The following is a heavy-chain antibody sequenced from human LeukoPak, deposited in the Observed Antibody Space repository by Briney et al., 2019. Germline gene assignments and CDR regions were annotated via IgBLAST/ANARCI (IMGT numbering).Heavy chain of an antibody. Sequence: GGSLRLSCAASGFTFSSYSMNWVRQAPGKGLEWVSYISSSSSTIYYADSVKGRFTISRDNAKNSLYLQMNSLRAEDTAVYYCARDLTVVAATSAYYYYYGMDVWGQGTTVTVS. J-gene: IGHJ6*02. V-gene: IGHV3-48*01. D-gene: IGHD2-15*01. CDR2: ISSSSSTI. CDR3: ARDLTVVAATSAYYYYYGMDV. CDR1: GFTFSSYS.